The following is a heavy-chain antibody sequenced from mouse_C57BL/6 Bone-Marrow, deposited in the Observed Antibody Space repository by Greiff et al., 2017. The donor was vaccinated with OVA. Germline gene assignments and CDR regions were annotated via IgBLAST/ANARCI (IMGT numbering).Heavy chain of an antibody. Sequence: EVKVVESGGGLVQSGRSLRLSCATSGFTFSDFYMEWVRQAPGKGLEWIAASRNKANDYTTEYSASVKGRFIVSRDTSQSILYLQMNALRAEDTAIYYCARDAGITTGWFAYWGQGTLVTVSA. CDR3: ARDAGITTGWFAY. CDR2: SRNKANDYTT. CDR1: GFTFSDFY. D-gene: IGHD1-1*01. V-gene: IGHV7-1*01. J-gene: IGHJ3*01.